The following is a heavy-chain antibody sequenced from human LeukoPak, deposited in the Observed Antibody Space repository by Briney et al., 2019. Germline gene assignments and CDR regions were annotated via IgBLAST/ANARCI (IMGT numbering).Heavy chain of an antibody. D-gene: IGHD2-15*01. CDR2: ISGGGGST. CDR1: GFTFSNYG. CDR3: AKNSGGNFYSHLDY. V-gene: IGHV3-23*01. J-gene: IGHJ4*02. Sequence: GGSLRLSCAGSGFTFSNYGMSWVRQAPGKGLEWVSGISGGGGSTYYADSVKGRFTISRDNSKNTVYLQMNSLRAEETAVYFCAKNSGGNFYSHLDYWCQGTLVTV.